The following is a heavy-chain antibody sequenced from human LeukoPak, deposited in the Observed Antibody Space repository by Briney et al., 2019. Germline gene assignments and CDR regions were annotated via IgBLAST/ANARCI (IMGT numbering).Heavy chain of an antibody. J-gene: IGHJ4*02. V-gene: IGHV3-33*01. Sequence: GGSLRLSCAVSGFPFSTYGMHWVRQAPGKGLGWVGIIWYDGSDKYYGDSVKGRFTISRDNSKNTLYLQMNSLRAEDTAVYYCTILAVASDFDYWGQGTLVTVSS. D-gene: IGHD6-19*01. CDR3: TILAVASDFDY. CDR2: IWYDGSDK. CDR1: GFPFSTYG.